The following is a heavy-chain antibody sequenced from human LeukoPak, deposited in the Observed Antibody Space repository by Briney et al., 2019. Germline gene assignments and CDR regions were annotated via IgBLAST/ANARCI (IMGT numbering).Heavy chain of an antibody. Sequence: GGSLRLSCAASGFTFSNYAMNWVRHAPGKGLEWVSALGDNDGRTFYADSVKGRFTISRDNSKNTLYLQMNSLRAEDTAIYYCAKNGKDNYDMFFDFWGQGTLVTVSS. V-gene: IGHV3-23*01. J-gene: IGHJ4*02. D-gene: IGHD3-9*01. CDR3: AKNGKDNYDMFFDF. CDR1: GFTFSNYA. CDR2: LGDNDGRT.